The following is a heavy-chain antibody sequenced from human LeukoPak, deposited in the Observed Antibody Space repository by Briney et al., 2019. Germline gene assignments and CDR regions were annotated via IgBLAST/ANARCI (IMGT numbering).Heavy chain of an antibody. D-gene: IGHD3-22*01. J-gene: IGHJ4*02. V-gene: IGHV3-48*01. CDR2: ISSSNSTK. Sequence: PGGALRLSCAASGFTFSSYIMNWVRQAPGKGLEWVSYISSSNSTKHYADSVKGGFTISRDNAKNSLYMQMNSLRAEDTAVYYCARASGYYETMSYWGQGTLVTVSS. CDR1: GFTFSSYI. CDR3: ARASGYYETMSY.